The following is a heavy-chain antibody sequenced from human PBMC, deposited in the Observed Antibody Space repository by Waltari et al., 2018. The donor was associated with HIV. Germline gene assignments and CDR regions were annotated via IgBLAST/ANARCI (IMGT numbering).Heavy chain of an antibody. V-gene: IGHV1-69*01. J-gene: IGHJ2*01. Sequence: QVQLVQSGAEVKKPGSSVTVSCKASGGTSSSYAISGVRQAPGQGLEWMGGIIPIFGTTNYAQKFQGRVTITADESTSTAYMELSSLRSEDTAVYYCARTMDHVDTVMERYWYFDLWGRGTLVTVSS. CDR1: GGTSSSYA. D-gene: IGHD5-18*01. CDR2: IIPIFGTT. CDR3: ARTMDHVDTVMERYWYFDL.